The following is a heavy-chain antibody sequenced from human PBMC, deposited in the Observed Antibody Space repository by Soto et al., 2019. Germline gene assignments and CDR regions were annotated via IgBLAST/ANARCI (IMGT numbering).Heavy chain of an antibody. V-gene: IGHV1-18*01. CDR3: AVVGEQQLGHVDNYFDY. Sequence: GASVKVSCKASGYTFTSYGISWVRQAPGQGLEWMGWISAYNGNTNYAQKLQGRVTMTTDTSTSTAYMELRSLRSDDTAVYYCAVVGEQQLGHVDNYFDYWGQGTLVTVSS. CDR1: GYTFTSYG. J-gene: IGHJ4*02. D-gene: IGHD6-13*01. CDR2: ISAYNGNT.